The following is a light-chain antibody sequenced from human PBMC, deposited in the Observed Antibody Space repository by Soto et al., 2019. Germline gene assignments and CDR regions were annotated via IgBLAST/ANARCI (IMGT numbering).Light chain of an antibody. CDR3: HQRQSWPRT. J-gene: IGKJ1*01. CDR2: QTS. CDR1: QYINTR. V-gene: IGKV3D-11*03. Sequence: IVLTQSPATLSSFPGDRVTLSCRASQYINTRLAWYQHRPGQAPRLLIYQTSIRAAGIPARFSASGSGTDCTLTISDVQPEDFALYYCHQRQSWPRTFGQGTKVDIK.